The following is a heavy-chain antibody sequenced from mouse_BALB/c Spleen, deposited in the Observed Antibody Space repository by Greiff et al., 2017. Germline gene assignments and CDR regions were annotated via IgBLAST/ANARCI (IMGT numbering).Heavy chain of an antibody. CDR1: GFTFSDYG. CDR2: ISNLAYSI. V-gene: IGHV5-15*02. CDR3: ARDRGPNSYYFDY. J-gene: IGHJ2*01. D-gene: IGHD4-1*02. Sequence: DVMLVESGGGLVQPGGSRKLSCAASGFTFSDYGMAWVRQAPGKGPEWVAFISNLAYSIYYADTVTGRFTISRENAKNTLYLEMSSLRSEDTAMYYCARDRGPNSYYFDYWGQGTTLTVSS.